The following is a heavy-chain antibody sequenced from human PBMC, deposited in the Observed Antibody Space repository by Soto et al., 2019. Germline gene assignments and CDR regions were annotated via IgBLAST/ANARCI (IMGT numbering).Heavy chain of an antibody. Sequence: SETLSLTCTVPGGXISSYYWSWIRQPPGKGLEWIGYIYYSGSTNYNPSLKSRVTISVDTSKNQFSLKLSSVTAADTAVYYCARRYGYSLDYWGQGTLVTVSS. D-gene: IGHD6-13*01. CDR2: IYYSGST. CDR1: GGXISSYY. J-gene: IGHJ4*02. CDR3: ARRYGYSLDY. V-gene: IGHV4-59*08.